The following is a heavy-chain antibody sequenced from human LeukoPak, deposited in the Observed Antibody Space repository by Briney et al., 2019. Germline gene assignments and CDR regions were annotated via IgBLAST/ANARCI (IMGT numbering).Heavy chain of an antibody. J-gene: IGHJ4*02. CDR1: GGSFSGYY. Sequence: KTSETLSLTCAVYGGSFSGYYWSWIRQPPGKGLEWIGEINHSGSTNYNPSLKSRVTISVDTSKNQFSLKLSSVTAADTAVYYCARVGYSSSWRTDYWGQGTLVTVSS. D-gene: IGHD6-13*01. CDR3: ARVGYSSSWRTDY. CDR2: INHSGST. V-gene: IGHV4-34*01.